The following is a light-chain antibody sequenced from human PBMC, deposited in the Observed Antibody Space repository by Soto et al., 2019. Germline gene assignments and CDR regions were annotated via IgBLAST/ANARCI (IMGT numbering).Light chain of an antibody. CDR1: NIGSKS. CDR2: YDS. Sequence: SYELTQPPSVSVAPGKTARITCGGNNIGSKSVHWYQQKPGQAPVLVIYYDSDRPSGIPERFSGSNSGNTATLTISRVAAGDAADYYCQVWDSSSDHVVFGGGTKVTVL. J-gene: IGLJ2*01. V-gene: IGLV3-21*04. CDR3: QVWDSSSDHVV.